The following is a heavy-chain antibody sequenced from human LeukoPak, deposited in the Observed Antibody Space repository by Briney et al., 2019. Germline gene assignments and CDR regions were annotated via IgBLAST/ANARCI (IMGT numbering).Heavy chain of an antibody. CDR2: IYSSGST. CDR3: ARGGSSGWYGGVFDY. Sequence: SETLSLTCTVSGGSISSGSYYWSWIRQPAGKGLEWIGRIYSSGSTNYNPSLKSRVTISLDTSKNQFSLKLSSVTAADTAVYYCARGGSSGWYGGVFDYWGQGTLVTVSS. D-gene: IGHD6-19*01. V-gene: IGHV4-61*02. J-gene: IGHJ4*02. CDR1: GGSISSGSYY.